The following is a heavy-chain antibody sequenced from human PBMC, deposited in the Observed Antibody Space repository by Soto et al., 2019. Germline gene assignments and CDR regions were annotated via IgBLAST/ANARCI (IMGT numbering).Heavy chain of an antibody. D-gene: IGHD3-10*01. CDR2: IIPNFGTA. CDR3: ARDRNYYGSGSYLDV. J-gene: IGHJ6*02. Sequence: ASVKVSCKASGGTFSSYAISWVRQAPGQGLEWMGGIIPNFGTANYAQKFQSRVTITADESTSTAYMELSSLRSEDTAVYYCARDRNYYGSGSYLDVWGQGTTVTVSS. V-gene: IGHV1-69*13. CDR1: GGTFSSYA.